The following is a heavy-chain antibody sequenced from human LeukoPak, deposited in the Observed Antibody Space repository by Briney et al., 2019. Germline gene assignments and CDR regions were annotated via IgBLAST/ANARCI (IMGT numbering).Heavy chain of an antibody. CDR3: ARGYDYYYYAMDV. CDR2: ISYDGNNK. J-gene: IGHJ6*02. V-gene: IGHV3-30-3*01. Sequence: PGGSLRLSCAASGFTFSSYAMYWVRQAPGTGLEWVAVISYDGNNKYYADSVKGRFTISRDNSKNTLYLQMNSLRAEDTAVYYCARGYDYYYYAMDVWGQGTTVTVSS. CDR1: GFTFSSYA. D-gene: IGHD5-12*01.